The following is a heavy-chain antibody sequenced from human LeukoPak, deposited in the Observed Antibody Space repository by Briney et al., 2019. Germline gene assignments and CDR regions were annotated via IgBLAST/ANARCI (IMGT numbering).Heavy chain of an antibody. J-gene: IGHJ6*03. D-gene: IGHD5-18*01. CDR2: IYHSGST. CDR1: VYSISSGYY. CDR3: ARGGRYSLNYYYYMDV. V-gene: IGHV4-38-2*01. Sequence: SETLSLTCAVSVYSISSGYYWGWIRQPPGKGLEWIGSIYHSGSTYYNPSLKSRVTISVDTSKNQFSLKLSSVTAADTAVYYCARGGRYSLNYYYYMDVWGKGTTVTVSS.